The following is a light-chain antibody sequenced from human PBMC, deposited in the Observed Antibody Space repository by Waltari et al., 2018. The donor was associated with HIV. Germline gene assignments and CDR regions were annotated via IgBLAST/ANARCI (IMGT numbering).Light chain of an antibody. Sequence: QSALTQPASVSGSPGQSITISCTGTSSDVGGYNYVYWYQQHPGKAPKLMIYEVSNRPSGVSNRFSGSKSGNTASLTISGLQAEDEADYYCSSYTSSSTLLFGGGTKLTVL. J-gene: IGLJ2*01. CDR2: EVS. CDR3: SSYTSSSTLL. CDR1: SSDVGGYNY. V-gene: IGLV2-14*01.